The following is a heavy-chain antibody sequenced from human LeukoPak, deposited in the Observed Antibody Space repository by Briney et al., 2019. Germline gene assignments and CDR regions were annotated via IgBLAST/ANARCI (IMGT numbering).Heavy chain of an antibody. CDR1: GYSLTDYY. J-gene: IGHJ6*03. CDR3: ARDRNRVVVVAATVGYYMDV. CDR2: INPTSGGT. D-gene: IGHD2-15*01. V-gene: IGHV1-2*02. Sequence: ASVKVSCKASGYSLTDYYMHWVRQAPGQGLQWTGCINPTSGGTHYAQNFQGRVTMTRDTSISTAYMELSRLRSDDTAVYYCARDRNRVVVVAATVGYYMDVWGKGTTVTISS.